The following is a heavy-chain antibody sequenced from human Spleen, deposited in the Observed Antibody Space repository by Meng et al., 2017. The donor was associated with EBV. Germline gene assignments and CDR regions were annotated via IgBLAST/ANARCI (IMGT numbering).Heavy chain of an antibody. D-gene: IGHD6-19*01. V-gene: IGHV4-39*07. CDR3: ARDGSSGWSVGWYFDL. J-gene: IGHJ2*01. CDR1: SGSFSGDRNY. CDR2: IYYNGNT. Sequence: VPSMVEPRKPLFSTFPSPSGSFSGDRNYGARVRRPPGKGLVWVGSIYYNGNTYYNPSLKSRVTISVDTSKNQLSLELTSVTVADTAIYFCARDGSSGWSVGWYFDLWGRGTLVTVSS.